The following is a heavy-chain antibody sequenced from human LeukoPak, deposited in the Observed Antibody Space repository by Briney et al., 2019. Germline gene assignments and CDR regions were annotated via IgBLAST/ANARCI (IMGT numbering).Heavy chain of an antibody. J-gene: IGHJ3*02. CDR1: GGTLSTRG. D-gene: IGHD2-2*02. V-gene: IGHV1-69*01. CDR2: TNPLLGAP. Sequence: ASLKVSCKAAGGTLSTRGINWVRQAPGQGLEWMGGTNPLLGAPSYAQKFQGRVTITADESTRTVYMELSSVRFDDTAVYYCARERGYCSSSTCYTSDAFDIWGQGTMVTVSS. CDR3: ARERGYCSSSTCYTSDAFDI.